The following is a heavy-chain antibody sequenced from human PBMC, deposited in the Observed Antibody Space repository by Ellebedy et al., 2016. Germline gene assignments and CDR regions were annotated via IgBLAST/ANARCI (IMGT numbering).Heavy chain of an antibody. CDR3: ARDGSGSWLRGWFDP. CDR2: IYYSGST. J-gene: IGHJ5*02. V-gene: IGHV4-59*01. CDR1: GGSISSYY. D-gene: IGHD3-10*01. Sequence: SETLSLTCTVSGGSISSYYWSWIRQPPGKGLEWIGYIYYSGSTNYNPSLKSRVTISVDTSKNQFSLKLSSVTAADTAVYYCARDGSGSWLRGWFDPWGQGTLVTVSS.